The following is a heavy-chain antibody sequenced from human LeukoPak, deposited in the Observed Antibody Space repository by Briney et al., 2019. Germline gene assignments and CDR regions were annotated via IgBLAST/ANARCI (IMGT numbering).Heavy chain of an antibody. CDR2: IRYDGSNK. J-gene: IGHJ5*02. CDR1: GFTFSSYG. D-gene: IGHD1-14*01. Sequence: GGSLRLSCAASGFTFSSYGMHWVRQAPGKGLEWVAFIRYDGSNKYYADFVKGRFTISRDNSKNTLYLQMNSLRAEDTAVYYCAKDTTPPKAGFDPWGQGTLVTVSS. V-gene: IGHV3-30*02. CDR3: AKDTTPPKAGFDP.